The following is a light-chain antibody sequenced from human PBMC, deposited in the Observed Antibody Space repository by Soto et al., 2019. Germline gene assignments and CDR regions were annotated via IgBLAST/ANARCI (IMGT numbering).Light chain of an antibody. CDR2: ETS. CDR3: QQTFSLPRT. J-gene: IGKJ2*02. Sequence: DTQMTQSPSSVSASVGDRVTITCRASQNVRSYVNWYQQKPGKAPNVPIYETSTLQDGVPSRFSGDGYGTDFTLSISSLHPEDFATYYCQQTFSLPRTFGQGTKV. CDR1: QNVRSY. V-gene: IGKV1-39*01.